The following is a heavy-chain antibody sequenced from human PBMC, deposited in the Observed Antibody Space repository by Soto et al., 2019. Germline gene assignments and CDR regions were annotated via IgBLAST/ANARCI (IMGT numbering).Heavy chain of an antibody. CDR3: ARAGRRVNIVATITHRASYYYMDV. V-gene: IGHV3-74*01. CDR1: GFTFSSYW. J-gene: IGHJ6*03. CDR2: INSDGSST. D-gene: IGHD5-12*01. Sequence: GGSLRLSCAASGFTFSSYWMHWVRQAPGKGLVWVSRINSDGSSTSYADSVKGRFTISRDNAKNTLYLQMNRLRAEDTAVYYCARAGRRVNIVATITHRASYYYMDVWGKGTTVTVSS.